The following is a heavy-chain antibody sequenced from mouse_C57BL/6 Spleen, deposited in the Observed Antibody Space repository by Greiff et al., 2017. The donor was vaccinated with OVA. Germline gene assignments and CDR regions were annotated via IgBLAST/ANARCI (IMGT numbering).Heavy chain of an antibody. J-gene: IGHJ2*01. Sequence: DVHLVESGGGLVKPGGSLKLSCAASGFTFSDYGMHWVRQAPEKGLEWVAYISSGSSTIYYADTVKGRFTISRDNAKNTLFLQMTSLRSEDTAMYYCARDWDGYYFDYWGQGTTLTVSS. CDR3: ARDWDGYYFDY. D-gene: IGHD4-1*01. CDR1: GFTFSDYG. CDR2: ISSGSSTI. V-gene: IGHV5-17*01.